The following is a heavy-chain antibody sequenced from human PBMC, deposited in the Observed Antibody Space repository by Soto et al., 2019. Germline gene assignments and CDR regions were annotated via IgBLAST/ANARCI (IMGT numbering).Heavy chain of an antibody. Sequence: PGGSLRRSGAASGFALSGSAMNWVRQASGKGRGWVGRIRGKTNNYATAYAASLKGRFTIPRDDSKNMAYLQLNSMQTDDTASFYCTSHSPDDMIRNWDRLTLVTASS. V-gene: IGHV3-73*01. CDR3: TSHSPDDMIRN. CDR1: GFALSGSA. J-gene: IGHJ4*02. CDR2: IRGKTNNYAT. D-gene: IGHD3-16*01.